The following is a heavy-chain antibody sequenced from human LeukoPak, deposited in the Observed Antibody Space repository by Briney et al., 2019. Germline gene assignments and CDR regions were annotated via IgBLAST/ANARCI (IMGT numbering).Heavy chain of an antibody. J-gene: IGHJ1*01. CDR3: ARPAGEYSASYRTYFQE. Sequence: GSLRLSCAASGFTFSDHYMDWVRQPPGKGLEWIGSIYYTGNTSYNPSLKSRVTISVDKSENLFSLRLSSVTAADTAVYYCARPAGEYSASYRTYFQEWGQGTLVTVSS. D-gene: IGHD1-26*01. CDR2: IYYTGNT. CDR1: GFTFSDHY. V-gene: IGHV4-39*02.